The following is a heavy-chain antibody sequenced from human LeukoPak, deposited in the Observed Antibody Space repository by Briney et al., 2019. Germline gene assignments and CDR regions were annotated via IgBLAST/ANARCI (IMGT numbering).Heavy chain of an antibody. CDR2: ITPNSGSI. D-gene: IGHD6-19*01. CDR1: GFTFDNYV. CDR3: AKGSRAVFDY. Sequence: GGSLRLSCAASGFTFDNYVMHWVRLVPGKGLECVSSITPNSGSIGYADSVKGRFTISRDNAKNSLYLQMNSLRAEDTALYYCAKGSRAVFDYWGQGTLVTVSS. J-gene: IGHJ4*02. V-gene: IGHV3-9*01.